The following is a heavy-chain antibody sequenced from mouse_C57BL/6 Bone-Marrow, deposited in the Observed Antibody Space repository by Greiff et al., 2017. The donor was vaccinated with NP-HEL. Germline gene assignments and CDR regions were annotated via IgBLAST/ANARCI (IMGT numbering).Heavy chain of an antibody. CDR1: GYTFTSYG. CDR2: IYPRSGNT. V-gene: IGHV1-81*01. Sequence: LQESGAELARPGASVKLSCKASGYTFTSYGISWVKQRTGQGLEWIGEIYPRSGNTYYNEKFKGKATLTADKSSSTAYMELRSLTSEDSAVYFCARGGYYGSSLDYWGQGTTLTVSS. CDR3: ARGGYYGSSLDY. D-gene: IGHD1-1*01. J-gene: IGHJ2*01.